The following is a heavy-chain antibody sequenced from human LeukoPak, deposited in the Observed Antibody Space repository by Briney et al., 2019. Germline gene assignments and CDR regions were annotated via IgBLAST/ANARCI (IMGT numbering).Heavy chain of an antibody. CDR3: ARSDIVVVPAAIGYAIDD. CDR2: IWYDGSNK. CDR1: GFTFSSYG. D-gene: IGHD2-2*02. Sequence: GGSLRLSCAASGFTFSSYGMHWVRQAPGKGLEWVAVIWYDGSNKYYADSVKGRFTISRDNSKNTLYLQMNSLRAEDTAVYYCARSDIVVVPAAIGYAIDDWGQGTVVTVSS. V-gene: IGHV3-33*01. J-gene: IGHJ4*02.